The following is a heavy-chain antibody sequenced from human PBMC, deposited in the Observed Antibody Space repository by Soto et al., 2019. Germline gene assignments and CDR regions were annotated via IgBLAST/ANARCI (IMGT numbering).Heavy chain of an antibody. CDR1: GGSISSYY. V-gene: IGHV4-59*01. CDR3: ARSNTDMVFDY. J-gene: IGHJ4*02. D-gene: IGHD5-18*01. CDR2: IYYSGST. Sequence: SETLSLTCTVSGGSISSYYWSWIRQPPGKGLEWIGYIYYSGSTNYNPSLKSRVTISVDTSKNQFSLKLSSVTAADTAVYYCARSNTDMVFDYWGQGTLVTVSS.